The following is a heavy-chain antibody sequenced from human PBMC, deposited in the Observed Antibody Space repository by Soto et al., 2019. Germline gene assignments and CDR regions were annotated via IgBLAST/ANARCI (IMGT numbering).Heavy chain of an antibody. Sequence: QVPLVQSGAEVKKPGASVKVSCKASGYTFTGYYMHWVRQAPGQGLEWMGWINPNSGGTNYAQKFQGWVTMTRDTSISTAYMELSRLRSDDTAVYYCARGSDYDFWSGYPDFDYWGQGTLVTVSS. D-gene: IGHD3-3*01. CDR3: ARGSDYDFWSGYPDFDY. CDR1: GYTFTGYY. V-gene: IGHV1-2*04. CDR2: INPNSGGT. J-gene: IGHJ4*02.